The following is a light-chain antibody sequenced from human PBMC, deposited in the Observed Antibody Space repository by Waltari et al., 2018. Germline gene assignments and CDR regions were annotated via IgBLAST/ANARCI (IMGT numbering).Light chain of an antibody. V-gene: IGKV1-5*03. Sequence: DIQMTQSPSSLSASFGDRFTSTCRASQTISSWLAWYQQKPGKAPKLLIYKASTLESGVPSRFSGSGSGTEFTLTISSLQPGDFATYYCQQFNSFPWTFGHGTKVEIK. CDR2: KAS. CDR1: QTISSW. CDR3: QQFNSFPWT. J-gene: IGKJ1*01.